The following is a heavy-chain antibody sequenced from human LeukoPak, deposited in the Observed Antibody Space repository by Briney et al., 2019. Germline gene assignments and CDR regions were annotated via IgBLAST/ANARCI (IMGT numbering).Heavy chain of an antibody. V-gene: IGHV3-53*01. CDR3: ARSPPNWGLKYYFDY. J-gene: IGHJ4*02. D-gene: IGHD7-27*01. Sequence: GGSLRLSCAASGFTFSTYWMTWVRQAPGKGLEWVSVIYSGGSTYYADSVKGRFTISRDNSKNTLYLQMNSLRAEDTAVYYCARSPPNWGLKYYFDYWGQGTLVTVSS. CDR2: IYSGGST. CDR1: GFTFSTYW.